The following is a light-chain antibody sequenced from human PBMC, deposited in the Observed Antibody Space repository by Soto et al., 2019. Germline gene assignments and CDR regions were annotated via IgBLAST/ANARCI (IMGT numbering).Light chain of an antibody. J-gene: IGKJ5*01. CDR3: QQLNSYPSIT. CDR1: QSVSSYY. V-gene: IGKV3D-20*02. Sequence: EIVLTQSPGTLSLSPGERATLSCRASQSVSSYYLAWYQQKPGQAPRLLIYDASNRATGIPARFSGSGSGTEFTLTIRSLQPEDFATYYCQQLNSYPSITFGQGTQLEIK. CDR2: DAS.